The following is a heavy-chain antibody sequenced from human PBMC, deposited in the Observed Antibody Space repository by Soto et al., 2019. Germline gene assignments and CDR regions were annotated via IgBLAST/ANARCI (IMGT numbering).Heavy chain of an antibody. CDR3: ARDLAAAGNY. CDR1: GYTFTGYY. Sequence: ASVKVSCKASGYTFTGYYMHWVRQAPGQGLECMGWINPNSGGTNYAQKFQGRVTMTGDTSISTAYMELSRLRSDDTAVYYCARDLAAAGNYWGQGTLVTVSS. CDR2: INPNSGGT. V-gene: IGHV1-2*02. J-gene: IGHJ4*02. D-gene: IGHD6-13*01.